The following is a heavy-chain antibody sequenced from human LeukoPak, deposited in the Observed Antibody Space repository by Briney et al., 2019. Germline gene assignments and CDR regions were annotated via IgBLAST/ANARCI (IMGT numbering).Heavy chain of an antibody. CDR1: GYTFTSYD. D-gene: IGHD3-3*01. V-gene: IGHV1-8*03. CDR3: ARVGYDFWSGYFYYYYYMDV. J-gene: IGHJ6*03. CDR2: MNPNSGNT. Sequence: GASVNVSCKASGYTFTSYDINWVRQAAGQGLEWMGWMNPNSGNTGYAQKFQGRVTITRNTSISTAYMELSSLRSEDTAVYYCARVGYDFWSGYFYYYYYMDVWGKGTTVTVSS.